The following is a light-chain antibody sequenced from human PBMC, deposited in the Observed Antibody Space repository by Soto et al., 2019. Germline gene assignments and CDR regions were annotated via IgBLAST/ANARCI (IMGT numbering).Light chain of an antibody. Sequence: DIQMTQSPSTLSASVGDRVTITCRASQSISSWLAWYQQKPGKAPKLLIYKASSLESGVPSRFSGSGSGTESTLTISSLQPDDFATYYCQQYNSYSPPWTFGQGTRGEI. CDR2: KAS. J-gene: IGKJ1*01. CDR1: QSISSW. CDR3: QQYNSYSPPWT. V-gene: IGKV1-5*03.